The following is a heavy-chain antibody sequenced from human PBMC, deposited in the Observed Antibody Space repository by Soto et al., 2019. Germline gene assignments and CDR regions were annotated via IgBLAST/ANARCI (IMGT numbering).Heavy chain of an antibody. CDR1: GFTSSSYG. Sequence: GGTLRLSCAASGFTSSSYGMHWVRQAPGKGLEWVAVISYDGSNKYYADSVKGRFTIRRDNSKNTLYLQMNSLSAEGMGVYFCGKVQRGYGSGSYYNPLGGYYYYGMDVWGQGTTVTVSS. CDR3: GKVQRGYGSGSYYNPLGGYYYYGMDV. CDR2: ISYDGSNK. J-gene: IGHJ6*02. V-gene: IGHV3-30*18. D-gene: IGHD3-10*01.